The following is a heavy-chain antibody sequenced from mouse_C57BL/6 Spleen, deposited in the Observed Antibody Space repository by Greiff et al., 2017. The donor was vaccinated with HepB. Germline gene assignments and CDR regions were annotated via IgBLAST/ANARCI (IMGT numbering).Heavy chain of an antibody. CDR2: IYPGDGDT. CDR1: GYAFSSSW. V-gene: IGHV1-82*01. CDR3: AREDGYEYYYAMDY. Sequence: VQLQQSGPELVKPGASVKISCKASGYAFSSSWMNWVKQRPGKGLEWIGRIYPGDGDTIYNGKFKGKATLTADKSSSTAYMQLSSLTSEDSAVYFCAREDGYEYYYAMDYWGQGTSVTVSS. D-gene: IGHD2-2*01. J-gene: IGHJ4*01.